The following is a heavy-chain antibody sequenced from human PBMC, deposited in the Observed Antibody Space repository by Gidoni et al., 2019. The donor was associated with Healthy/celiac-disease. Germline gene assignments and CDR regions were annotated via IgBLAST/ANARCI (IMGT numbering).Heavy chain of an antibody. D-gene: IGHD3-22*01. CDR3: AKDQDVQIVVNAPFFDY. J-gene: IGHJ4*02. CDR2: ISYDGSNK. V-gene: IGHV3-30*18. Sequence: QVQLVESGGGVVQPARSLRLSCAASGFTVSSYGMHWVRQAPGKGLEWVAVISYDGSNKYYADSVKGRFTISRDNSKNTLYLQMNSLRAEDTAVYYCAKDQDVQIVVNAPFFDYWGQGTLVTVSS. CDR1: GFTVSSYG.